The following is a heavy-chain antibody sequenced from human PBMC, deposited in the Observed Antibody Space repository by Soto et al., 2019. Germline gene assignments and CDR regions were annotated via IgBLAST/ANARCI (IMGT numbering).Heavy chain of an antibody. CDR3: ARQRNTGMITFGGVIVREFDY. J-gene: IGHJ4*02. D-gene: IGHD3-16*02. CDR2: IYYSRST. V-gene: IGHV4-59*08. CDR1: GGSISSYY. Sequence: QVQLQESGPGLVKPSETLSLTCTVSGGSISSYYWSWIRQPPGKGLEWIGYIYYSRSTNYNPSLKSRVTISVDTSKNQFSLKLSSVTAADTAVYYCARQRNTGMITFGGVIVREFDYWGQGTLVTVSS.